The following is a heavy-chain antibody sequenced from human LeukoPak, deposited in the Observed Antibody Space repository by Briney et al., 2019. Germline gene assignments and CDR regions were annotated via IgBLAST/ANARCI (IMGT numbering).Heavy chain of an antibody. CDR3: ARYITRHYYDSSGYYHYFDY. CDR2: IYSGGST. V-gene: IGHV3-53*01. J-gene: IGHJ4*02. Sequence: GGSLRLSCAAYGFTVSSNYRSWVRQPPGKGLEWVSAIYSGGSTYYADSVKGRFTISIDNSKNTLYLQMSSLRAEATAVYYCARYITRHYYDSSGYYHYFDYWGQGTLVTVSS. D-gene: IGHD3-22*01. CDR1: GFTVSSNY.